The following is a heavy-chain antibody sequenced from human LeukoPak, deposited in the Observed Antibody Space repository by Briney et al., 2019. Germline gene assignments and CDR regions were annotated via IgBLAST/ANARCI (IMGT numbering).Heavy chain of an antibody. V-gene: IGHV4-34*01. CDR2: INQSGRT. CDR3: ARHVLVLNYYYYYYMDV. J-gene: IGHJ6*03. CDR1: GGSFSGYY. D-gene: IGHD2-8*02. Sequence: PPETLSLTCAVYGGSFSGYYWSWIRQPPGKGLEWIGEINQSGRTNYNPSLKSRVTMSLDTSKNQFSLKLSSVTAADTAVYYCARHVLVLNYYYYYYMDVWGKGTTVTISS.